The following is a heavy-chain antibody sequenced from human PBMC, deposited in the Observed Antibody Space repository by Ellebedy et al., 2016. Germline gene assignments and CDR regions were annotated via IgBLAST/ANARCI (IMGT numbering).Heavy chain of an antibody. CDR1: GFTFSSYG. D-gene: IGHD3-10*01. CDR3: AKDSYGSGSIPAPFDY. CDR2: ISYDGSNK. J-gene: IGHJ4*02. Sequence: GGSLRLXCAASGFTFSSYGMHWVRQAPGKGLEWVAVISYDGSNKYYADSVKGRFTISRDNSKNTLYLQMNSLRAEDTAVYYCAKDSYGSGSIPAPFDYWGQGTLVTVSS. V-gene: IGHV3-30*18.